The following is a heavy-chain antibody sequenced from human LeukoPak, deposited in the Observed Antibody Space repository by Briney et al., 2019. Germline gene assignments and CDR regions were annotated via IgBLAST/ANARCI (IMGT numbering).Heavy chain of an antibody. CDR1: GGSIGIYY. CDR2: MYASGDF. J-gene: IGHJ4*02. V-gene: IGHV4-4*07. Sequence: SETLSLTCTVSGGSIGIYYWTWIRQSAGKGLEWLGRMYASGDFNYNPFLKSRVTMSVDTSKNQFSLNLNSVTAADTAVYYCARGWAPRGQKSCFDCWGRGTLVTVSS. CDR3: ARGWAPRGQKSCFDC. D-gene: IGHD1-26*01.